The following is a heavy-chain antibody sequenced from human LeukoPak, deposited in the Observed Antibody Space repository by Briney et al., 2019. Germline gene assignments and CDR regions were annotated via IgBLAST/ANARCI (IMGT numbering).Heavy chain of an antibody. Sequence: KPSETLSLTCAVSGYSISSGYYWGWIRQPPGKGLEWIGSIYHSGSTYYNPSLKSRVTISVDTSKNQFSLKLSSVTAADTAVYYCARHHDRYCSGGSCYLDYWGQGTLVTVSS. V-gene: IGHV4-38-2*01. J-gene: IGHJ4*02. CDR3: ARHHDRYCSGGSCYLDY. CDR1: GYSISSGYY. CDR2: IYHSGST. D-gene: IGHD2-15*01.